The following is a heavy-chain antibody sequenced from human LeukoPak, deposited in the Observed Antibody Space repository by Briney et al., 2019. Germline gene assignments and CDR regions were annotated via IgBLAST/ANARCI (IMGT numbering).Heavy chain of an antibody. CDR3: ARKLRLGGNWFDP. D-gene: IGHD1-26*01. CDR2: IIPISGTT. J-gene: IGHJ5*02. CDR1: GGTFTSYA. Sequence: SVKVSCKTSGGTFTSYAITWVRQAPGQGLEWMGKIIPISGTTNYAQKFQGRVTFTADESTSIAYMELSSLRSEDTALYYCARKLRLGGNWFDPWGQGTLVTVSS. V-gene: IGHV1-69*15.